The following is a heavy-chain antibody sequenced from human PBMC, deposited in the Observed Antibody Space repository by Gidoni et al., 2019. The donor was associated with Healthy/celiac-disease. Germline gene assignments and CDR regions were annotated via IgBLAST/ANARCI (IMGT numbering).Heavy chain of an antibody. Sequence: EVQLAESGGGLVQPGGSLRLSCSASGFPFSSYAMHWVRQAPGKGLEYVSAISSNGGSTYYADSVKGRFTISRDNSKNTLYLQMSSLRAEDTAVYYCVKDLVYDILTGIFDDYWGQGTLVTVSS. J-gene: IGHJ4*02. CDR2: ISSNGGST. D-gene: IGHD3-9*01. CDR1: GFPFSSYA. CDR3: VKDLVYDILTGIFDDY. V-gene: IGHV3-64D*06.